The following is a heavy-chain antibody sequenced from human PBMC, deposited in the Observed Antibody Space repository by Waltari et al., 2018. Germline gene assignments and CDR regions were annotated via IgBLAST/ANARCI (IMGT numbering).Heavy chain of an antibody. CDR1: GASMTSGNFF. CDR3: ARGSGSGTYYNDYFVS. Sequence: QVQLQESGPRLVKPSQTLSLTCTVSGASMTSGNFFWNWIRQPAGKGLEWIGRIFTPEATNYNPSLDSRVTISLDTSKNLFSLEMTSVTDADTAVYYCARGSGSGTYYNDYFVSWGQGALVTVSS. D-gene: IGHD3-10*01. V-gene: IGHV4-61*02. J-gene: IGHJ4*02. CDR2: IFTPEAT.